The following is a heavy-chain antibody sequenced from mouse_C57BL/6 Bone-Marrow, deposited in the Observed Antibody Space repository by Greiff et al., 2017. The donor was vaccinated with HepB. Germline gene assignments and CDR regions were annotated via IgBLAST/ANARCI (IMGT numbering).Heavy chain of an antibody. J-gene: IGHJ1*03. D-gene: IGHD1-1*01. Sequence: QVQLKQSGAELARPGASVKLSCKASGYTFTSYGISWVKQRTGQGLEWIGEIYPRSGNTYYNEKFKGKATLTADKSSSTAYMELRSLTSEDSAVYFCARERVVAHWYFDVWGTGTTVTVSS. CDR3: ARERVVAHWYFDV. CDR1: GYTFTSYG. CDR2: IYPRSGNT. V-gene: IGHV1-81*01.